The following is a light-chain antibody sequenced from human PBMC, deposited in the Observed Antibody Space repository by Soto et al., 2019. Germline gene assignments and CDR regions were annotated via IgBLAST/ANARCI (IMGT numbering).Light chain of an antibody. Sequence: DIQMTQSPSSVSASVGDRVTMTCRASQGISSWLVWYQQKPGKAPKLLIYAASSLQSGVPSRFSGSGSGTDFTLTISGLQPEDLATYYCQQDNSFPWTFGQGSNVDIK. CDR3: QQDNSFPWT. CDR1: QGISSW. J-gene: IGKJ1*01. CDR2: AAS. V-gene: IGKV1-12*01.